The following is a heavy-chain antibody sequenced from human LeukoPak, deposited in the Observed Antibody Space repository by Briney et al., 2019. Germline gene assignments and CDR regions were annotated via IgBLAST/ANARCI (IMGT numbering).Heavy chain of an antibody. CDR1: GYTITDYY. CDR2: INPKRGVT. CDR3: ARERNYGDYGNAFDV. D-gene: IGHD4-17*01. V-gene: IGHV1-2*02. J-gene: IGHJ3*01. Sequence: ASVKVSCKASGYTITDYYIHWMRHAPGQGLEWMGWINPKRGVTTYAQKFQGRVTMTRDTSSTTAYMELTRLRSDDTTIYYCARERNYGDYGNAFDVWGQGTKVTVSS.